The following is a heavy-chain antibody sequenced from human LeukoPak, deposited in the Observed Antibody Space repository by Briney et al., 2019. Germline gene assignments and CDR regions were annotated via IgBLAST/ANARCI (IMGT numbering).Heavy chain of an antibody. CDR3: EMDAGQWRVPYDY. Sequence: QAGGSLRLSCAASGFTFSSHCMSWVRQTPGKGLEWASAITAIGSSKYYADPVKGRSTIARDDSKSTLSLKMNDLRAEDTAVYYCEMDAGQWRVPYDYWGQGTLVTVSS. D-gene: IGHD6-19*01. CDR1: GFTFSSHC. V-gene: IGHV3-23*01. J-gene: IGHJ4*02. CDR2: ITAIGSSK.